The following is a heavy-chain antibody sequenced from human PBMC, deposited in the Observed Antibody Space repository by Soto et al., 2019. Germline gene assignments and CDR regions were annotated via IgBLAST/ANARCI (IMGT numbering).Heavy chain of an antibody. Sequence: ASVKVSCKASGYTFTGYYMHWVRQAPGQGLEWMGWINPNSGGTNYAQKFQGWVTMTRDTSISTAYMELSRLRSDDTAVYYCARDRFCTNGVCYWVFAAWDKETLVTVSS. J-gene: IGHJ5*02. CDR1: GYTFTGYY. V-gene: IGHV1-2*04. D-gene: IGHD2-8*01. CDR2: INPNSGGT. CDR3: ARDRFCTNGVCYWVFAA.